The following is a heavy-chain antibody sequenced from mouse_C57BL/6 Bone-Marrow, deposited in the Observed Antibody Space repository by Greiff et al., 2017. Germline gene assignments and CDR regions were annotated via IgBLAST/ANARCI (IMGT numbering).Heavy chain of an antibody. Sequence: QVQLQQSGAELVRPGASVTLSCKASGYTFTDYEMHWVKQTPVHGLEWIGAIDPETGGTAYNQKFKGKAILTADKSSSTAYMELRSLTSEDSAVYYCTREDGSSSSDYGGQGTTLTVSS. V-gene: IGHV1-15*01. J-gene: IGHJ2*01. CDR3: TREDGSSSSDY. CDR1: GYTFTDYE. CDR2: IDPETGGT. D-gene: IGHD1-1*01.